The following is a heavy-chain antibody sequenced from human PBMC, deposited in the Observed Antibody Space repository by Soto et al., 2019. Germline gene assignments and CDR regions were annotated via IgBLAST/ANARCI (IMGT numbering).Heavy chain of an antibody. CDR2: IVVGSGNT. V-gene: IGHV1-58*01. Sequence: QMQLVQSGSEVKKPGTSVKVSCKASTFTFTSSAVQWVRQARGQRLEWIGWIVVGSGNTKYAQNFQERVTITRDMSSGTAYLELSSLRSEDTAVYYYATHREGATYYFDYWGQGTLLTVSS. D-gene: IGHD1-26*01. J-gene: IGHJ4*02. CDR3: ATHREGATYYFDY. CDR1: TFTFTSSA.